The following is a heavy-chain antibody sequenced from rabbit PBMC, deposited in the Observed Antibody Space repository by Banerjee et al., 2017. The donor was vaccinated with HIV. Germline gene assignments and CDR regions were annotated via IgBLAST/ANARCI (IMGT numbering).Heavy chain of an antibody. J-gene: IGHJ3*01. Sequence: QSLEESGGDLVKPGASLTLTCTASGFSFSSSYWMCWIRQAPGKGLEWIACIYIGSSGSTYCASWAKGRFTITSNTNQNTVTLQMTSLTAADTAAYFCARGGDGDGAHYPLWGQGTLVTVS. CDR3: ARGGDGDGAHYPL. D-gene: IGHD2-1*01. CDR2: IYIGSSGST. CDR1: GFSFSSSYW. V-gene: IGHV1S40*01.